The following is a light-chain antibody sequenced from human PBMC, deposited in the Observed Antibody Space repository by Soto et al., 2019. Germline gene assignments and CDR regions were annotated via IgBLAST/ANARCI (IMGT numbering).Light chain of an antibody. J-gene: IGKJ5*01. CDR3: QQYHRSSIT. Sequence: DIQMTQSPSTLSASVGARAPITCRASQSLNTYLAWYPQTPGKAPQLLIYDASTLERGVPSRFSGTGSGTEFTLTISSLHPDDFATYYCQQYHRSSITFGQGTRLEIK. CDR1: QSLNTY. V-gene: IGKV1-5*01. CDR2: DAS.